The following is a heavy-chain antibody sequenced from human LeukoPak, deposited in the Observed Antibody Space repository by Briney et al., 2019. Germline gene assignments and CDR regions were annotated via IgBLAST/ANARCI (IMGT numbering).Heavy chain of an antibody. CDR3: APGHEYGLLDY. Sequence: ASVKVSCKASGGTFSSYAISWVRQAPGQGLEWMGGIIPIFGTANYARKFQGRVTITTDESTSTAYMELSSLRSEDTAVYYCAPGHEYGLLDYWGQGTLVTVSS. V-gene: IGHV1-69*05. CDR2: IIPIFGTA. D-gene: IGHD4-17*01. J-gene: IGHJ4*02. CDR1: GGTFSSYA.